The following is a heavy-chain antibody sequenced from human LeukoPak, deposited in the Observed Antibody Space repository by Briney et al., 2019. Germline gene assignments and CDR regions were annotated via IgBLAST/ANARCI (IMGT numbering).Heavy chain of an antibody. CDR3: ARTITPYYDFWSGYSDAFDI. V-gene: IGHV4-61*02. CDR1: GGSISIGSYY. J-gene: IGHJ3*02. Sequence: PSQTLSLTCTVSGGSISIGSYYWSWIRQPAGKGLEWIERIYTSGSTNYNPSLKSRVTISVDTSKNQFSLKLSSVTAADTAVYYCARTITPYYDFWSGYSDAFDIWGQGTMVTVSS. D-gene: IGHD3-3*01. CDR2: IYTSGST.